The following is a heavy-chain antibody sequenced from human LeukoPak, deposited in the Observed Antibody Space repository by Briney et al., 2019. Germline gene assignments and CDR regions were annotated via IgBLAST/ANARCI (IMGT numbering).Heavy chain of an antibody. J-gene: IGHJ3*02. CDR2: IYYSGST. V-gene: IGHV4-61*01. CDR1: GGSGSSGSYY. Sequence: PSETLSRTCTVSGGSGSSGSYYWSWIRQPPGRGLEWIGNIYYSGSTNYNPSLKSRVTISVDTSKNQFSLKLSSVTAADTAVYYCASPHGSGSYSDAFDIWGQGTMVTVSS. D-gene: IGHD1-26*01. CDR3: ASPHGSGSYSDAFDI.